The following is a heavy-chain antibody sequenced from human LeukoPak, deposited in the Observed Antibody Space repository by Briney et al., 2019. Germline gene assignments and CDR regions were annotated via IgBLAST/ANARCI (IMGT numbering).Heavy chain of an antibody. J-gene: IGHJ3*02. CDR3: ARTDPRDAFDI. CDR1: GGSLSGYL. CDR2: INHSGGS. Sequence: SETLSLTCAVYGGSLSGYLWTWIRQPPEKGLEWIGEINHSGGSNYSPSLKSRITISVDTSKNQFSLKLSSVTAADTAVYYCARTDPRDAFDIWGQGTMVTVSS. V-gene: IGHV4-34*01.